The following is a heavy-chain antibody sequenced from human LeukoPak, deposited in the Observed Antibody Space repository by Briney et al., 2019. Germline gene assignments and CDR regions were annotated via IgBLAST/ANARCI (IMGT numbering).Heavy chain of an antibody. Sequence: GASVKVSCKASGYTFTSYYMHWVRQAPGKGLEWMGGFDPEDGETIYAQKFQGRVTMTEDTSTDTAYMELSSLRSEDTAVYYCATELYHNAFDTWGQGTMVTVSS. D-gene: IGHD2-2*01. CDR2: FDPEDGET. J-gene: IGHJ3*02. CDR3: ATELYHNAFDT. V-gene: IGHV1-24*01. CDR1: GYTFTSYY.